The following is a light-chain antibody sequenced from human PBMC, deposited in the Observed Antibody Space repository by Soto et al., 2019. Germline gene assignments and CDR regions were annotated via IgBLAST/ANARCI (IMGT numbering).Light chain of an antibody. J-gene: IGKJ1*01. CDR1: QSVSTNY. CDR3: QQDCTCPQA. V-gene: IGKV3-20*01. Sequence: EIVLPQAVRTLTKSDVERSTQRRGGSQSVSTNYLAWYQQKPGQAPRLLIYRTSTRATGIPDRFSGGGSGTPFTLTIRCLAPGDFAVYYCQQDCTCPQAFGQGTKVDIK. CDR2: RTS.